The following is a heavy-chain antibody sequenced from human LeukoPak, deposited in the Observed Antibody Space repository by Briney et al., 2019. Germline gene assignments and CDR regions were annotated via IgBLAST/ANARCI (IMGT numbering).Heavy chain of an antibody. D-gene: IGHD6-19*01. CDR2: ISSSSSYI. CDR3: ARLYSSAWTNDY. J-gene: IGHJ4*02. CDR1: GFTFNRHG. V-gene: IGHV3-21*04. Sequence: GGSLRLSCAASGFTFNRHGMNWVRQAPGKGLEWVSSISSSSSYIYYADSVKGRFTISRDNAKNSLYLQMNSLRAEDTAVYYCARLYSSAWTNDYWGQGTLVTVSS.